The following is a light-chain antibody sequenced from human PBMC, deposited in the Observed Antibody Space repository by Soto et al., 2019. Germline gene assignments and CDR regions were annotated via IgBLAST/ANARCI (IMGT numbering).Light chain of an antibody. V-gene: IGKV3-15*01. CDR3: HQYNNWPPTWT. Sequence: EIVMTQSPATLYVSPGERATLSCRAIQSVSSYLAWYQQNPCQAPRRLIYGASTRATGIPASFSGSGSGPEFTLTISLLQSEDFAVYYCHQYNNWPPTWTFVQGTKVEIK. CDR2: GAS. J-gene: IGKJ1*01. CDR1: QSVSSY.